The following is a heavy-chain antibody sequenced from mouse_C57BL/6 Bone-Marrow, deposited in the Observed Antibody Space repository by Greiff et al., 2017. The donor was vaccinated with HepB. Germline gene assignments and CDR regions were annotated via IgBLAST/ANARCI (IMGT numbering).Heavy chain of an antibody. CDR2: IRSKSNNYAT. V-gene: IGHV10-1*01. Sequence: EVQVVESGGGLVQPKGSLKLSCAASGFSFNTYAMNWVRQAPGKGLEWVARIRSKSNNYATYYADSVKDRFTISRDDSESMLYLQMNNLKTEDTAMYYCVRENYSNFFAYWGQGTLVTVSA. CDR3: VRENYSNFFAY. CDR1: GFSFNTYA. J-gene: IGHJ3*01. D-gene: IGHD2-5*01.